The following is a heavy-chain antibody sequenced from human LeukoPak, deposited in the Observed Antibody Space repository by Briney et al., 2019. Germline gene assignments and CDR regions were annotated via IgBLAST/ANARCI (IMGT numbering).Heavy chain of an antibody. CDR3: ARDLEGGSYLSSLVPDY. Sequence: ASVKFSCKASGYTFTSYGMSWVRQAPGQGLEWMGWISAYNGNTNYAQKLKGRVTMTTDTSTNTAYLELRSPRSDDTAVYYCARDLEGGSYLSSLVPDYWGQGTLVTVSS. V-gene: IGHV1-18*01. CDR1: GYTFTSYG. J-gene: IGHJ4*02. CDR2: ISAYNGNT. D-gene: IGHD1-26*01.